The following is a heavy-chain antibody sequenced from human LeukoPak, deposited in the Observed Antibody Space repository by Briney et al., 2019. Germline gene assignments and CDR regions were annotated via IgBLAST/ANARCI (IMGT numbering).Heavy chain of an antibody. CDR2: INTNTGNP. D-gene: IGHD5-24*01. J-gene: IGHJ4*02. Sequence: ASVKVSCKASGYTFTNYPMVWVRQAPGQGLEWMGWINTNTGNPTYAQGFTGRFVFSLDTSVSTAYLQISSLKAEDTAVYYCVTRDGVSDGFFNFDYWGQGTLVTVSS. CDR3: VTRDGVSDGFFNFDY. V-gene: IGHV7-4-1*02. CDR1: GYTFTNYP.